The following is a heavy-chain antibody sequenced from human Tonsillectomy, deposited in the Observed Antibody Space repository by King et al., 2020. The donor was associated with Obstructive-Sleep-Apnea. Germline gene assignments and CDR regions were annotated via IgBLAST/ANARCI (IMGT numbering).Heavy chain of an antibody. J-gene: IGHJ2*01. CDR3: ARVPDYGDYVWGYFDL. V-gene: IGHV4-59*01. Sequence: VQLQESGPGLVKPSETLSLTCTVSGGSISSYFWSWIRQPPGKGLEWIGYIYYSGGTNYNPSLKSRVTISVDRSKNQFSLKLSSVTAADTAVYYCARVPDYGDYVWGYFDLWGRGTLVTVSS. CDR2: IYYSGGT. D-gene: IGHD4-17*01. CDR1: GGSISSYF.